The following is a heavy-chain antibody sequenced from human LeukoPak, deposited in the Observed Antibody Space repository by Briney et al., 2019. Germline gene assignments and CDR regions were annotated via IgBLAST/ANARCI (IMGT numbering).Heavy chain of an antibody. CDR3: ARESGTWLHGDY. D-gene: IGHD3-10*01. CDR1: GGSISSGSYY. CDR2: IYTSGST. J-gene: IGHJ4*02. Sequence: PSETLSLTCTVSGGSISSGSYYWSWIRQPAGKGLEWIGRIYTSGSTNYNPSLKSRVTISVDTSKNQFSLKLSSVTAADTAVYYCARESGTWLHGDYWGQGTLVTVSS. V-gene: IGHV4-61*02.